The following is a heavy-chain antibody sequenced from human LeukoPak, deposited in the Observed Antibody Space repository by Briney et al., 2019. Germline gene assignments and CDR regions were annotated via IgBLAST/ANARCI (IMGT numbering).Heavy chain of an antibody. V-gene: IGHV4-34*01. J-gene: IGHJ4*02. CDR3: ARAKIRGIVVVPAAAFDY. CDR2: INHSGST. CDR1: GGSFSGYY. D-gene: IGHD2-2*01. Sequence: SETLSLTCAVYGGSFSGYYWSWIRQPPGKGLEWIGEINHSGSTNYNPSLKSRVTISVDTSKNQFSLKLSSVTAADTAVYYCARAKIRGIVVVPAAAFDYWGQGTLVTVSS.